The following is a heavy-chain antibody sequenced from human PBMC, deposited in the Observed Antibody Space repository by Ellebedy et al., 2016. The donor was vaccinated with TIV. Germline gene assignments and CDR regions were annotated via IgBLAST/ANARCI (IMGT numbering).Heavy chain of an antibody. CDR2: ITAYNGNR. D-gene: IGHD3-16*01. J-gene: IGHJ4*02. CDR3: ARYRLGQGLAYQFLDY. CDR1: GYTFTYYG. Sequence: AASVKVSCKASGYTFTYYGITWVRQAPGQGLEWMGWITAYNGNRNYAQKLQDRVTMTTDTSTSTAYMELRSLRSDDTAVNYCARYRLGQGLAYQFLDYWGQGTLVTVSS. V-gene: IGHV1-18*04.